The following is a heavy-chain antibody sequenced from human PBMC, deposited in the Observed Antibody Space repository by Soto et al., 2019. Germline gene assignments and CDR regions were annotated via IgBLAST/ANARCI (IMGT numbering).Heavy chain of an antibody. D-gene: IGHD2-8*01. CDR3: ARDDVLSSGYDH. J-gene: IGHJ5*02. CDR2: IIPILGIA. CDR1: GGTFSSYT. Sequence: QVQLVQSGAEVKKPGSSVKVSCKASGGTFSSYTISWVRQAPGQGLEWMGRIIPILGIANYAQKFQGRVTITEEKSTDTAYMELSSLRSEDTAVYYCARDDVLSSGYDHWGQGTLVTVSS. V-gene: IGHV1-69*08.